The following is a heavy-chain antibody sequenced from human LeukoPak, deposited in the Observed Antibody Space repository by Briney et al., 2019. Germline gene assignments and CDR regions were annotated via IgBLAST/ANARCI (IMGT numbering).Heavy chain of an antibody. CDR1: GYSFTGYY. CDR3: ARDILQRDAFDI. V-gene: IGHV1-2*02. CDR2: INPNSGGT. D-gene: IGHD2-2*02. J-gene: IGHJ3*02. Sequence: ASVKVSCKASGYSFTGYYMHWVRQAPGQGLEWMGWINPNSGGTNYAQKFQGRVTMTRDTSVSTAYMELSSLRSDDTAVYYCARDILQRDAFDIWGQGTMVTVSS.